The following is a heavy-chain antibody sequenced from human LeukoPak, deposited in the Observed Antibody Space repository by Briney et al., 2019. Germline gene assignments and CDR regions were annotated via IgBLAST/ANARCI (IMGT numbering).Heavy chain of an antibody. CDR3: ARTREYSSSWYFPPFDP. Sequence: ASVKVSCKASGYTFTGYYMHWVRQAPGQGLEWMGWINPNSGGTNYAQKFQGRVTMTRDTSISTAYMELSGLTSDDTAVYYCARTREYSSSWYFPPFDPWGQGTLVTVSS. V-gene: IGHV1-2*02. J-gene: IGHJ5*02. CDR2: INPNSGGT. D-gene: IGHD6-13*01. CDR1: GYTFTGYY.